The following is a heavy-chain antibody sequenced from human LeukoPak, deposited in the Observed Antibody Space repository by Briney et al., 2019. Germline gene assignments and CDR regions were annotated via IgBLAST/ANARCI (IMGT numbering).Heavy chain of an antibody. J-gene: IGHJ4*02. CDR1: GFTFDDYA. CDR3: AKEDRRGRHFDY. CDR2: ISWSSGSI. D-gene: IGHD3-16*01. Sequence: PGGSLRLSCAASGFTFDDYAMHWVRHAPGKGLEWVSGISWSSGSIGYADSVKGRFTISRDNAKNSLYLQMNSLRAEDTALYYCAKEDRRGRHFDYWGQGTLVTVSS. V-gene: IGHV3-9*01.